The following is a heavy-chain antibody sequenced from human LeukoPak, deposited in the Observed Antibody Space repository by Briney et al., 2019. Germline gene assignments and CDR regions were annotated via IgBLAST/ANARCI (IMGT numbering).Heavy chain of an antibody. CDR3: ARAPGSCTGGSCYSGFDY. J-gene: IGHJ4*02. CDR2: INPSGDST. V-gene: IGHV1-46*01. Sequence: ASVKISCKASGYTFTNYYIHWVRQAPGQGLEWIGVINPSGDSTNSAQKFQGRVTMTRDTSTSTVYMELSSLRSEDTAVYYCARAPGSCTGGSCYSGFDYWGQGTLVTVSS. CDR1: GYTFTNYY. D-gene: IGHD2-15*01.